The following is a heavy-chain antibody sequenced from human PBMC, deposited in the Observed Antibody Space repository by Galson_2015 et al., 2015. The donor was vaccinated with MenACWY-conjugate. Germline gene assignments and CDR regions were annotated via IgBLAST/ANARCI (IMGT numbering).Heavy chain of an antibody. CDR2: IIPILGIA. CDR3: ARAIAVAGNIDY. J-gene: IGHJ4*02. D-gene: IGHD6-19*01. CDR1: GGTFSSYA. Sequence: QSGAEVKKPGASVQASCRASGGTFSSYAISWVRQAPGQGLEWMGRIIPILGIANYAQKFQGRVTITADKSTSTAYMGLSSLRSEDTAVYYCARAIAVAGNIDYWGQGTLVTVSS. V-gene: IGHV1-69*04.